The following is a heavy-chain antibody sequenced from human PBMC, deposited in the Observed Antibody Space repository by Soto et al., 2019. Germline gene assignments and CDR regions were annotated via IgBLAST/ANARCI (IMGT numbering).Heavy chain of an antibody. V-gene: IGHV5-51*01. D-gene: IGHD2-15*01. CDR3: AGRCRGGNCFSSCARDV. CDR1: GYSFTSSW. CDR2: IYPGDSDT. J-gene: IGHJ6*02. Sequence: GESLKISCKGSGYSFTSSWIGWVRQMPGNGLEWMGIIYPGDSDTRYSPSFQGQVTISADKSTSTAYLLWNSLKASDTGMYYCAGRCRGGNCFSSCARDVWGQGTTVTVSS.